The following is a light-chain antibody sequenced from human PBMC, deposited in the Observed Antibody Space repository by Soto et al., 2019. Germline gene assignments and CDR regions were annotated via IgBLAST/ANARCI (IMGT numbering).Light chain of an antibody. V-gene: IGKV3-15*01. CDR1: QSVSSN. CDR3: QQYNNWPLT. J-gene: IGKJ1*01. Sequence: NVLTQSPGTLSLSPGEGATLSCRASQSVSSNLAWYQQKPGQAPRLLIYGASTRATGIPARFSGSGSGTEFTLTISSLQSEDFAVYYCQQYNNWPLTFGQGTKVDIK. CDR2: GAS.